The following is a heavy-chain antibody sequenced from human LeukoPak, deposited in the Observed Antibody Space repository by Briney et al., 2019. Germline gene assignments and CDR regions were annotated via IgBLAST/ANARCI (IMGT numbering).Heavy chain of an antibody. CDR3: AKVPRQHDNWFDP. CDR2: ISSDSTII. CDR1: GFTFSSYW. V-gene: IGHV3-48*01. Sequence: PGGSLRLSCAASGFTFSSYWMSWVRQAPGKGLEWISYISSDSTIIHYADSVKGRFTISRDDAKSSLYLQMNSLRAEDTAIYYCAKVPRQHDNWFDPWGQGTLVTVSS. J-gene: IGHJ5*02. D-gene: IGHD3-9*01.